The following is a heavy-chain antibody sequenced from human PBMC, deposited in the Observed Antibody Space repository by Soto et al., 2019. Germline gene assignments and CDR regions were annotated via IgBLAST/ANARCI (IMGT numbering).Heavy chain of an antibody. CDR2: INPSGTTT. Sequence: QVQLVQSGAEVKKPGASVKVSCKASGYTFTSFYMHWVRQAPGQGLEWMGIINPSGTTTDYAQKFQGRVTMTRDTSTSTYYMELSSLTSEDTAVYYCAKPQIARHYCCGMEVWGQGTAVTVSS. J-gene: IGHJ6*02. CDR3: AKPQIARHYCCGMEV. V-gene: IGHV1-46*01. CDR1: GYTFTSFY.